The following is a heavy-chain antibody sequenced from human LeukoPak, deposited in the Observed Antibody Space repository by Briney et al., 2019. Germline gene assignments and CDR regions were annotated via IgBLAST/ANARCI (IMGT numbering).Heavy chain of an antibody. J-gene: IGHJ4*02. CDR2: IYDSGNT. CDR3: ASLNYAPESYSFDS. V-gene: IGHV4-31*03. Sequence: SQTLSLTCSVSGGSISSGGYYWSWVRQHPGKGLEWIGYIYDSGNTYYIPSLLSRVTMSVDTSKNQFSLKLSSVTAADAAVYYCASLNYAPESYSFDSWGQGTLVTVSS. CDR1: GGSISSGGYY. D-gene: IGHD3-10*01.